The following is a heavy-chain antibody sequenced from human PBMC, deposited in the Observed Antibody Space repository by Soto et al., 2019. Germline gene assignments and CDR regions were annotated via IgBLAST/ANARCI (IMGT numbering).Heavy chain of an antibody. CDR1: GYTFTSYA. J-gene: IGHJ4*02. CDR2: INAGNANT. CDR3: ARGSVRVC. Sequence: QVQLVQSGAEVKKPGASVKVSCKASGYTFTSYAMHWVRQAPGQRLEWMGWINAGNANTKYSQKFQGRVTITRDTSASTAYMELSSLVSEDTAVDYCARGSVRVCWGQGTLVTVSS. D-gene: IGHD4-17*01. V-gene: IGHV1-3*01.